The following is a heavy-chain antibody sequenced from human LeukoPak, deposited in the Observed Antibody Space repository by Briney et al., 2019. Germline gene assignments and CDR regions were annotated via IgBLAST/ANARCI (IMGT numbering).Heavy chain of an antibody. CDR3: AKDHLRIVVGVAANFDY. CDR2: ISYEGSNK. CDR1: GFTFSSYG. D-gene: IGHD2-15*01. J-gene: IGHJ4*02. V-gene: IGHV3-30*18. Sequence: GGSLRLSCAASGFTFSSYGMHWVRQAPGKGLEWVAVISYEGSNKYYADSVKGRFTISRDNSKNTLYLQMNSLRAEDTAVYYCAKDHLRIVVGVAANFDYWGQGTLVTVPS.